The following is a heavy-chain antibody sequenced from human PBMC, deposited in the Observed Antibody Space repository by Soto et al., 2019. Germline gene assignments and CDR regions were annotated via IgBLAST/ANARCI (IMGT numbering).Heavy chain of an antibody. CDR2: IYYSGST. CDR1: GGSISSGDYY. CDR3: ARGGGITMIVVDY. J-gene: IGHJ4*02. D-gene: IGHD3-22*01. V-gene: IGHV4-30-4*01. Sequence: PSETLSLTCTVSGGSISSGDYYWSWIRQPPGKGLEWIGYIYYSGSTYYNPSLKSRVTISVDTSKNQFSLKLSSVTAADTAVYYCARGGGITMIVVDYWGQGTLVTVSS.